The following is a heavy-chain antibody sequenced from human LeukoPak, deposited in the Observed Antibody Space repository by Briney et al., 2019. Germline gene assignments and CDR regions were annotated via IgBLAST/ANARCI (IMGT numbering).Heavy chain of an antibody. D-gene: IGHD1-26*01. Sequence: SSGTLSLTCTVSGGSIYSTTFYWGWIRQPPGKGLEWIGSMYYDGSTYHNPSLKSRVTISVDTSNNQFSLKLTSVTAADTAVYFCARRSDSGSDDGEDYFDYWGQGTLVTVSS. CDR3: ARRSDSGSDDGEDYFDY. V-gene: IGHV4-39*01. CDR1: GGSIYSTTFY. J-gene: IGHJ4*02. CDR2: MYYDGST.